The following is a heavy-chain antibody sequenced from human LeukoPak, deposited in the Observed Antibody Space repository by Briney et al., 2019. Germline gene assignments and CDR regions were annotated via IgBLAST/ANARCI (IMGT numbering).Heavy chain of an antibody. V-gene: IGHV4-34*01. D-gene: IGHD3-22*01. CDR3: ARRGLYYDSSGYLY. CDR1: GGSFSGYY. J-gene: IGHJ4*02. CDR2: INHSGST. Sequence: PSGTLSLTCAVHGGSFSGYYWSWIRQPPGKGLEWIGEINHSGSTNYNPSLKSRVTISVDTSKNQFSLKLSSVTAADTAVYYCARRGLYYDSSGYLYWGQGTLVTVSS.